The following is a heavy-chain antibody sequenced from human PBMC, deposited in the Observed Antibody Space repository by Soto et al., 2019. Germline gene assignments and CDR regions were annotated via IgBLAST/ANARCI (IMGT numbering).Heavy chain of an antibody. D-gene: IGHD3-22*01. CDR3: ARDTYYDTSGYYPIFDY. V-gene: IGHV1-18*01. J-gene: IGHJ4*02. CDR2: ISAYNGNT. CDR1: GYTFTGDG. Sequence: ASVKGSCKASGYTFTGDGISWVRQAPGQGLEWMGWISAYNGNTNYAQKLQGRVTVTTDTSTSTAYMELRSLRSDDTAVYYCARDTYYDTSGYYPIFDYWGQGTLVTVSS.